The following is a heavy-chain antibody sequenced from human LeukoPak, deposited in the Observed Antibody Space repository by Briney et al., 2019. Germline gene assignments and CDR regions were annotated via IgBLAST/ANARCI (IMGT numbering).Heavy chain of an antibody. J-gene: IGHJ4*02. Sequence: GGSLRLSCSTSGFDFGEDYMAWIRQSPGKGLEWISSISGTGSIIYYRDSVKGRFTMSRDNAENTLYLQMNSLRAEDTAVYYCTRAPWGGQGTLVTVSS. CDR1: GFDFGEDY. D-gene: IGHD1-26*01. CDR2: ISGTGSII. CDR3: TRAPW. V-gene: IGHV3-11*04.